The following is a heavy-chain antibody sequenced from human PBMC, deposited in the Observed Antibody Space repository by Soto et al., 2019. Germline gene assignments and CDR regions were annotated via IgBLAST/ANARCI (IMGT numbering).Heavy chain of an antibody. J-gene: IGHJ4*02. CDR2: IYYSGST. CDR1: GGSISSYY. D-gene: IGHD3-10*01. Sequence: SETLSLTCTVSGGSISSYYWSWIRQPPGKGLEWIGYIYYSGSTNYNPSLKSRVTISVDTSKNQFSLKLSSVTAADTAVYYCARETPSLYGSGKIDYWGQGTLGTVSS. V-gene: IGHV4-59*01. CDR3: ARETPSLYGSGKIDY.